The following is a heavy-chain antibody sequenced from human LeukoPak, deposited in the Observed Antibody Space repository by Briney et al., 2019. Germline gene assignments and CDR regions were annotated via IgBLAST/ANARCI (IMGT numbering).Heavy chain of an antibody. J-gene: IGHJ4*02. CDR3: ATLTVRGVINI. CDR1: GFTFSNTW. Sequence: SGGSLRLSCAASGFTFSNTWMNWVCQAPGKGLEWVGRIQSKTDGGTTEYAAPVKGRFTISRDDSKTTLYLQMNSLKTEDTAVYYCATLTVRGVINIWGQGTLVTVSS. CDR2: IQSKTDGGTT. V-gene: IGHV3-15*01. D-gene: IGHD3-10*01.